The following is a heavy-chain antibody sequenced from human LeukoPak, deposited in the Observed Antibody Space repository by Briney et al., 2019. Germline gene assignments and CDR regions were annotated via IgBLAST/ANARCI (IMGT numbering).Heavy chain of an antibody. J-gene: IGHJ3*02. Sequence: SETLSLTCTVSGGSISSYYWSWIRQPPGKGLEWIGYIYYSGSTNYNPSLKSRVTISVDTSKNQFSLRLSSVTAADTAVYYCARERRGIDRAFDIWGQGTMVTVSS. CDR2: IYYSGST. CDR1: GGSISSYY. V-gene: IGHV4-59*01. D-gene: IGHD2/OR15-2a*01. CDR3: ARERRGIDRAFDI.